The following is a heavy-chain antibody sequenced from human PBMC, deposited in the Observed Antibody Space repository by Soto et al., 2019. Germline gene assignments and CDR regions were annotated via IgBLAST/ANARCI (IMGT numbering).Heavy chain of an antibody. D-gene: IGHD5-18*01. CDR3: ARHGAIYSNSWYDFDY. CDR2: MFNGGSA. CDR1: GGSLSNYY. Sequence: SETLSLTCTVSGGSLSNYYWSWIRQPPGKGLEWVGYMFNGGSANYNPSLKSRVAISVDMSQNQFSLKLTSVTAADTVVYYCARHGAIYSNSWYDFDYWGQGTLVTVSS. J-gene: IGHJ4*02. V-gene: IGHV4-59*08.